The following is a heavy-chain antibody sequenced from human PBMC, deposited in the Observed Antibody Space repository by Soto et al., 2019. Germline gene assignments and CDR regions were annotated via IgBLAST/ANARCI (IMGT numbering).Heavy chain of an antibody. CDR1: GFTFSSYG. D-gene: IGHD7-27*01. J-gene: IGHJ3*02. Sequence: GGSLRLSCAASGFTFSSYGMHWVRQAPGKGLEWVAIISYDGSNKYYADSVKGRFTISRDNSKNTLYLQMNSLRTEDTAVYYCAKDLGHGGRGAFDIWGQGTMVTVSS. V-gene: IGHV3-30*18. CDR2: ISYDGSNK. CDR3: AKDLGHGGRGAFDI.